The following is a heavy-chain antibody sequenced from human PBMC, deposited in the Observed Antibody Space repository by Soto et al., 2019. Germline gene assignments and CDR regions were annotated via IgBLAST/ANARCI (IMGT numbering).Heavy chain of an antibody. J-gene: IGHJ4*02. CDR3: AKDSNKYSSSLRGRYFDY. D-gene: IGHD4-4*01. V-gene: IGHV3-23*01. CDR1: GFPFISYV. Sequence: WGSLRLSCAASGFPFISYVIAFVRHSPLKWLEWVSGISGGGSNTFYADSVKGRFTISRDNSKNTLLLQMNSLGAEDTAVYYCAKDSNKYSSSLRGRYFDYWGQGIGVTVSS. CDR2: ISGGGSNT.